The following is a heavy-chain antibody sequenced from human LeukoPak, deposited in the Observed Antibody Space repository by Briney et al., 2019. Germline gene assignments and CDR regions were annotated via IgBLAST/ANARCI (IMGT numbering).Heavy chain of an antibody. CDR3: AGGSSGSYYTLFDY. J-gene: IGHJ4*02. V-gene: IGHV3-23*01. CDR1: GFTFSSYA. D-gene: IGHD1-26*01. Sequence: GESLRLSCAASGFTFSSYAMSWVRQAPGKGLEWVSAISGSGGSTYYADSVKGRFTISRDNSKNTLYLQMDSLRAEDTAVYYCAGGSSGSYYTLFDYWGQGTLVTVSS. CDR2: ISGSGGST.